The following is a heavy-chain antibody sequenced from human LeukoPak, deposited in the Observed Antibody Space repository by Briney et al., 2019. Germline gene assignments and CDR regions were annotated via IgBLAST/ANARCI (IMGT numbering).Heavy chain of an antibody. CDR2: IIPILGIA. CDR3: ARGPYYYDSSGPSDAFDI. CDR1: GGTFSSYT. D-gene: IGHD3-22*01. J-gene: IGHJ3*02. V-gene: IGHV1-69*02. Sequence: SVKVSRKASGGTFSSYTISWVRQAPGQGLEWMGRIIPILGIANYAQKFQGRVTITADKSTSTAYMELSSLRSEDTAVYYCARGPYYYDSSGPSDAFDIWGQGTMVTVSS.